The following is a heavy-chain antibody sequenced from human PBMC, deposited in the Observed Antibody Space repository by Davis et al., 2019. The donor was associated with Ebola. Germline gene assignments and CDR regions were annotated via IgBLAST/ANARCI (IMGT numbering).Heavy chain of an antibody. Sequence: ASVKVSCKASGYTFSSYGINWVRQAPGQGLEWMGGIIPIFGTANYAQKFQGRVTMTTDTSTSTAYMELRSLRSDDTAVYYCARDVTTVVPFDYWGQGTLVTVSS. J-gene: IGHJ4*02. D-gene: IGHD4-23*01. CDR2: IIPIFGTA. CDR3: ARDVTTVVPFDY. V-gene: IGHV1-18*01. CDR1: GYTFSSYG.